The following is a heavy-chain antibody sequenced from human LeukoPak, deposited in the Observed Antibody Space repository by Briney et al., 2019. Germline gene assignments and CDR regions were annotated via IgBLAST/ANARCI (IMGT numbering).Heavy chain of an antibody. V-gene: IGHV3-48*01. J-gene: IGHJ3*02. Sequence: PGGSLRLSCAASGFTFSSYSMNWVRQAPGKGLEWVSYISSSSSTIYYADSVKGRFTISRDNAKNSLYLQMNSLRAEDTAVYYCAGDAHYYDSSGYYPGAFDIWGQGTMVTVSS. D-gene: IGHD3-22*01. CDR3: AGDAHYYDSSGYYPGAFDI. CDR1: GFTFSSYS. CDR2: ISSSSSTI.